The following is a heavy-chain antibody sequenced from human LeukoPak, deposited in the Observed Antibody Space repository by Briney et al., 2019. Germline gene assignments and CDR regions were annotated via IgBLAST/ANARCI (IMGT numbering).Heavy chain of an antibody. Sequence: SETLSLTCTVSGGSISSYYWSWIRQPPGKGLEWTGYIYYSGSTNYNPSLKSRVTISVDTSKNQFSLKLSSVTAADTAVYYCARSAWFGETDYWGQGTLVTVSS. CDR3: ARSAWFGETDY. J-gene: IGHJ4*02. CDR2: IYYSGST. CDR1: GGSISSYY. V-gene: IGHV4-59*01. D-gene: IGHD3-10*01.